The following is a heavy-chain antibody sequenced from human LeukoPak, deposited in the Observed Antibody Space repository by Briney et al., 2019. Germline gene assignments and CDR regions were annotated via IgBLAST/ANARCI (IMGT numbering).Heavy chain of an antibody. V-gene: IGHV4-59*01. J-gene: IGHJ4*02. Sequence: PSETLSLTCSVSGGSISSYYWNWIRQTPGKGLECIGYIYYSWRTNYNPSLKSRVTISVDTSKNKFYLTLSSVTTADTAVYYCARGQKYRNGYTVTELGSGYFAYWGQGTLVTVSS. CDR3: ARGQKYRNGYTVTELGSGYFAY. CDR2: IYYSWRT. D-gene: IGHD5-18*01. CDR1: GGSISSYY.